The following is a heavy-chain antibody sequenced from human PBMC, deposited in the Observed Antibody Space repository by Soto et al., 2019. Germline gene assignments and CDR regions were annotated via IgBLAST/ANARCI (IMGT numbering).Heavy chain of an antibody. Sequence: QVQLVQSGAEVKKPGASVKFSCKASGSTFTSYGISWVRQAPGQGLEWMGWISAYNGNTNYAQKLQGRVTMTTDTSTSTAYMELRSLRSDDTAVYYCANDSSWYPTGWFDPWGQGTLVTVSS. CDR1: GSTFTSYG. CDR3: ANDSSWYPTGWFDP. CDR2: ISAYNGNT. D-gene: IGHD6-13*01. J-gene: IGHJ5*02. V-gene: IGHV1-18*01.